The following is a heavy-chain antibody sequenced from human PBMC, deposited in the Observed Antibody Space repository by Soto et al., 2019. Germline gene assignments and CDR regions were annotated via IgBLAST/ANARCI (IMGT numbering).Heavy chain of an antibody. D-gene: IGHD1-1*01. V-gene: IGHV1-18*01. CDR1: GYTFTSYG. CDR2: ISAHNGNT. CDR3: ARGRYGDY. Sequence: QVHLVQSGAEVKKPGASVKVSCKASGYTFTSYGITWVRQAPGQGLEWMGWISAHNGNTDYAQKRQGRGIVTRDTSTSTADMELRSLRSDNTAVYYCARGRYGDYWGQGALVTVSS. J-gene: IGHJ4*02.